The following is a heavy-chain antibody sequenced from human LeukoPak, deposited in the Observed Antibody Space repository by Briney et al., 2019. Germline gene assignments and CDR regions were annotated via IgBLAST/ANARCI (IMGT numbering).Heavy chain of an antibody. J-gene: IGHJ4*02. CDR1: GGSFSGYY. V-gene: IGHV4-34*01. Sequence: SETLSLTCAVYGGSFSGYYWSWIRQPPGKGLEWIGEINDSGSTSCSPSPKSRVSISVDTSKNQFSLKLSSVTAADTAVYYCARVIDYDSSGYYLGYWGQGTRVTVSS. CDR3: ARVIDYDSSGYYLGY. CDR2: INDSGST. D-gene: IGHD3-22*01.